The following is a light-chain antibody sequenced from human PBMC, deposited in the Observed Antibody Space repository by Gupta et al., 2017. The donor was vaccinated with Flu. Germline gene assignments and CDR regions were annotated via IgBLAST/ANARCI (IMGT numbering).Light chain of an antibody. J-gene: IGKJ3*01. CDR3: QQHNSYPFT. CDR1: QDIRDD. CDR2: SAS. V-gene: IGKV1-17*01. Sequence: PSPLSASVGDRVTITCRASQDIRDDLGWYQQKPGKAPRSLIYSASTVQSGVPSRFSGSGYGTDFTLTISGLQPDDFATYYCQQHNSYPFTFGHGTKVDSK.